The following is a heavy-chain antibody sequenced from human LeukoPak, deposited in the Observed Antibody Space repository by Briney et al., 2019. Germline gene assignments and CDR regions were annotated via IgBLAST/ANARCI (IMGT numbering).Heavy chain of an antibody. J-gene: IGHJ4*02. CDR1: GYTFTSYD. D-gene: IGHD5-18*01. V-gene: IGHV1-8*03. CDR3: ARGEWAAMAS. CDR2: MNPNSGNT. Sequence: GASVKVSCKASGYTFTSYDINWLRQATGQGLEWMGWMNPNSGNTGYAQKFQGRVTITRNTSISTAYMELSSLRSEDTVVYYCARGEWAAMASWGQGTLVTVSS.